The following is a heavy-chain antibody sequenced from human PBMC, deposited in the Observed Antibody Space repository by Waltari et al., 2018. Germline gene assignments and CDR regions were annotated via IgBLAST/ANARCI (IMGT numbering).Heavy chain of an antibody. CDR2: IKQDGSAE. CDR3: ARPPPGVVADAYDY. CDR1: GFTFGSFW. V-gene: IGHV3-7*01. J-gene: IGHJ4*02. D-gene: IGHD2-15*01. Sequence: VQLVQSGGGLVQPGGSQRLSCIGSGFTFGSFWMSWVRQAPGEGLEWVANIKQDGSAEYYVDSVKGRFTISRDNAKKSLYLQMNSLRVEDTAVYYCARPPPGVVADAYDYWGQGTLVTVSS.